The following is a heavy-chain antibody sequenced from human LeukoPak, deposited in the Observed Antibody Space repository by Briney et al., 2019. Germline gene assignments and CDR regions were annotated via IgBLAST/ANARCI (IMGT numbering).Heavy chain of an antibody. J-gene: IGHJ4*02. CDR3: AREVDVDTAMVRGDYFDY. Sequence: ASVKVSCKASGYTFTSYYMHWVRQAPGQGLEWMGIINPSGGSTDYAQKFQGRVTITADKSTSTAYMELSSLRSEDTAVYYCAREVDVDTAMVRGDYFDYWGQGTLVTVSS. V-gene: IGHV1-46*01. CDR1: GYTFTSYY. CDR2: INPSGGST. D-gene: IGHD5-18*01.